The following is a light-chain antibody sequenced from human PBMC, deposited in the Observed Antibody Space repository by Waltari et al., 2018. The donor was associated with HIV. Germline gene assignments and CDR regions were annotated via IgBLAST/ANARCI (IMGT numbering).Light chain of an antibody. V-gene: IGKV2-28*01. Sequence: DIVMTQSPLSLPVTPGEQAYISCRSSQSLLHSNGYNYLDWYLQKPGQSPQLLIYLDSNRASGVPDRFSGSGSGTDFTLKISRVEAEDVGVYYCMQALQTPWTFGQGTKVEIK. CDR1: QSLLHSNGYNY. CDR2: LDS. CDR3: MQALQTPWT. J-gene: IGKJ1*01.